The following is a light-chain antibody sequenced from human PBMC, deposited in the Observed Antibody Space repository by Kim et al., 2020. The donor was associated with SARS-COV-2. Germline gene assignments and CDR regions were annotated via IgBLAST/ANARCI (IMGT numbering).Light chain of an antibody. CDR1: QSVTGRF. CDR3: QQYDSSVWT. Sequence: SPGEGTTPSCRASQSVTGRFLAWYQQKPGQAPRLLIYGASTRATGIPDRFSGSGSGTDFTLTISRLEPEDFAMYYCQQYDSSVWTFGQGTKVDIK. J-gene: IGKJ1*01. V-gene: IGKV3-20*01. CDR2: GAS.